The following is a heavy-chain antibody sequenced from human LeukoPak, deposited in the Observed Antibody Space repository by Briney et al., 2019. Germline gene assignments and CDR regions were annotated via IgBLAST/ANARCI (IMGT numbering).Heavy chain of an antibody. CDR1: EFTFSSYK. D-gene: IGHD3-3*01. CDR3: AREPFWSGYYSNLHFDY. J-gene: IGHJ4*02. V-gene: IGHV3-21*01. CDR2: ISCSRDYV. Sequence: GGSLRLSCAASEFTFSSYKMNWVRQVPGKGLEWVSSISCSRDYVYYADSVKGRFTVSRDNAKKSLYLQMNSLRAEDTAVYYCAREPFWSGYYSNLHFDYWGRGVLVTVSS.